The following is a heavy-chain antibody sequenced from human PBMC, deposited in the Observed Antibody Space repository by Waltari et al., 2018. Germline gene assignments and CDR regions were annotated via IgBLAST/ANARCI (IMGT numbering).Heavy chain of an antibody. J-gene: IGHJ4*02. CDR1: GGSFSGYY. V-gene: IGHV4-34*01. Sequence: QVELQQWGTGLLKPSETLSLSCAVYGGSFSGYYWSWIRQPPGKGLEWIGEINDSGSTNHNPSLKSRVTISVDTSKNQFSLRLSSVTAADTAVYYCARAPLYYYGSGAFSGYSSSWYDYWGQGTRVTVSS. D-gene: IGHD6-13*01. CDR3: ARAPLYYYGSGAFSGYSSSWYDY. CDR2: INDSGST.